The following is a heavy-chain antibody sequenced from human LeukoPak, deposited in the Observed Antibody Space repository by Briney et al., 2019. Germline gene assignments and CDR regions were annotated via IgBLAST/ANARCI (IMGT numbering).Heavy chain of an antibody. V-gene: IGHV4-39*01. D-gene: IGHD5-12*01. CDR1: GGSISSSSYY. J-gene: IGHJ3*02. Sequence: PSETLSLTCTVSGGSISSSSYYWGWIRQPPGKGLEWIGSIYYSGSTYYNPSLKSRVTISVDTSKNQFSLKLSSVTAADTAVYYCARTGYRYAFDIWGQGTMLTVSP. CDR2: IYYSGST. CDR3: ARTGYRYAFDI.